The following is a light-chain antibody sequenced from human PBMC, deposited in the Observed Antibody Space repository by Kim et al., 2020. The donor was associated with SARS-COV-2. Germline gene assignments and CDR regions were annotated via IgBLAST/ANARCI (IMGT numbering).Light chain of an antibody. V-gene: IGLV1-51*01. CDR1: SSNIGNNY. CDR2: DNN. CDR3: GTWDSSLSDVV. Sequence: GQKFTISCSGSSSNIGNNYVSWYQQLPGTAPKLLIFDNNKRPSGIPDRFSGSKSGTSATLGITGLQTGDEADYYCGTWDSSLSDVVFGGGTQLTVL. J-gene: IGLJ2*01.